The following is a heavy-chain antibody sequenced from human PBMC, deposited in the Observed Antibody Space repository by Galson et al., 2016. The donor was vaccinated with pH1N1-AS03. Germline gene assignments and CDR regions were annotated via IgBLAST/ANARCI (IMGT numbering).Heavy chain of an antibody. CDR2: IHHSGNTT. Sequence: LSLTCTVSGGSISSGIYHWSWIRQPPGKGLEWIGDIHHSGNTTNYSPSLKIRVTIAVDTSKKQFSLKLTSVTAADTAVYFCARSGVFFSGSGSYHDWGQGTLVTVSS. CDR3: ARSGVFFSGSGSYHD. CDR1: GGSISSGIYH. V-gene: IGHV4-39*07. J-gene: IGHJ4*02. D-gene: IGHD3-10*01.